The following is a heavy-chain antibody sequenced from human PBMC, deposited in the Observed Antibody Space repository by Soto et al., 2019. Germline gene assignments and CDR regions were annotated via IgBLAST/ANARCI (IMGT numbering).Heavy chain of an antibody. CDR1: GGSFSGYY. CDR2: INHSGST. D-gene: IGHD6-13*01. CDR3: ARARDNSAAGNYYYGMDV. V-gene: IGHV4-34*01. J-gene: IGHJ6*02. Sequence: SEPLSLTCAVYGGSFSGYYWSWIRQPPGKGLEWIGEINHSGSTNYNPSLKSRVTISVDTSKNQFSLKLSSVTAADTALYYCARARDNSAAGNYYYGMDVWGQGTTVTISS.